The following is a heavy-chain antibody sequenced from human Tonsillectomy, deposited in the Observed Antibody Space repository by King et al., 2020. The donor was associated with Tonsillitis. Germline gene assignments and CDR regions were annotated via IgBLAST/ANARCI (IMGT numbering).Heavy chain of an antibody. J-gene: IGHJ4*02. Sequence: GQLVQSGGGVVQPGVSLSLSCAASGFTFSRYAVHWVRQAPGKGLEWVAVISYDGGKEHYADSVKGRFTILRENSKNTLYLQMNSLGPEDTAVFFCARDSLSADFGDYVYYFDYWGQGTLVTVSS. CDR1: GFTFSRYA. CDR3: ARDSLSADFGDYVYYFDY. CDR2: ISYDGGKE. V-gene: IGHV3-30*01. D-gene: IGHD4-17*01.